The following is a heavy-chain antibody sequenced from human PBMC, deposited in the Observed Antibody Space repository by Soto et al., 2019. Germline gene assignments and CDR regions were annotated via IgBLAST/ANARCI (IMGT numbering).Heavy chain of an antibody. D-gene: IGHD3-9*01. CDR3: ARIRLRDFDWLLNPDCYGMDV. J-gene: IGHJ6*02. CDR1: GFSLSTSGMC. V-gene: IGHV2-70*11. Sequence: SGPTLVNPTQTLTLTCTFSGFSLSTSGMCVSWIRQPPGKALEWLARIDWDDDKYYSTSLKTRLTISKDTSKNQVVLTMTNVDPVDTATYYCARIRLRDFDWLLNPDCYGMDVWGQGTKVTVSS. CDR2: IDWDDDK.